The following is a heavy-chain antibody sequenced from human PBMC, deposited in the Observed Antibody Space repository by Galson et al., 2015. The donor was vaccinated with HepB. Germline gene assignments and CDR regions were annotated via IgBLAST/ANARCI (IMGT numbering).Heavy chain of an antibody. CDR3: ARDRSSFGISGNWFDS. V-gene: IGHV1-18*01. CDR1: GFTLRSYG. CDR2: ASGTNGQS. D-gene: IGHD6-25*01. Sequence: SVKVSCKASGFTLRSYGISWLRQAPGQGLEWLGWASGTNGQSRYAERFQGRVILVVDTSSDTAPMILRSLKSGDTGIYYCARDRSSFGISGNWFDSWGQGTLVTVSS. J-gene: IGHJ5*01.